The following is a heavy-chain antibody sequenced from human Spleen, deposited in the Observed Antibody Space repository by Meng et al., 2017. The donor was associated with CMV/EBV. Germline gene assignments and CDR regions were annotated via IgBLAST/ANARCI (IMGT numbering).Heavy chain of an antibody. Sequence: SFSGYYWSWLRQPPGKGLEWIGEINHSGSTNYNPSLKSRVTISVDTSKNQFSLKLSSVTAADTAVYYCARGEGSYSSGWYRSVSWFDPWGQGTLVTVSS. V-gene: IGHV4-34*01. J-gene: IGHJ5*02. CDR1: SFSGYY. CDR3: ARGEGSYSSGWYRSVSWFDP. D-gene: IGHD6-19*01. CDR2: INHSGST.